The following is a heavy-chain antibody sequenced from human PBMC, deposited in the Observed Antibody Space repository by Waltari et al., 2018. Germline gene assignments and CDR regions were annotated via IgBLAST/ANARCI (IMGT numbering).Heavy chain of an antibody. D-gene: IGHD3-3*01. CDR1: GGSFSGYY. J-gene: IGHJ6*02. Sequence: QVQLQQWGAGLLKPSETLSLTCAVYGGSFSGYYWSWIRQPPGKGLEWIGEINHSGSTNYNPALKSRVTMTRDTSISTAYMELSRLRSDDTAVYYCARDSPRFDAPLRSIFGVVAYGMDVWGQGTTVTVSS. CDR3: ARDSPRFDAPLRSIFGVVAYGMDV. CDR2: INHSGST. V-gene: IGHV4-34*01.